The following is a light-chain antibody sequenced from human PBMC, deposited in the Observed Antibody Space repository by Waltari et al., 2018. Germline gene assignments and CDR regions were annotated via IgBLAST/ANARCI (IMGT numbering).Light chain of an antibody. Sequence: EIVLTKSPGTLSLSPGERANLSCRASQSISSNYLVWYQQKPGQAPRLLIYGASSRATGIPDRFSGSGSGTDFTLTISRLEPEDSAVYYFQQYSSPAYTFGQGTKLEIK. V-gene: IGKV3-20*01. CDR3: QQYSSPAYT. CDR1: QSISSNY. CDR2: GAS. J-gene: IGKJ2*01.